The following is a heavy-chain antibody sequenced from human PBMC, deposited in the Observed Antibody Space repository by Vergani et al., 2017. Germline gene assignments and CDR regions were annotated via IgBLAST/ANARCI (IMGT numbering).Heavy chain of an antibody. CDR3: ARSRLERWLHLGYFDY. J-gene: IGHJ4*02. D-gene: IGHD5-24*01. Sequence: QVQLQESGPGLVKPSQTLSLTCTVSGGSISSAGFYWSWVRQPAGKELEWIGRVSTSGSTNYNPSLKIRVTMSIDTSKNQFSLKLSSVTAADTAVYYCARSRLERWLHLGYFDYWGQGTLVTVSS. V-gene: IGHV4-61*02. CDR2: VSTSGST. CDR1: GGSISSAGFY.